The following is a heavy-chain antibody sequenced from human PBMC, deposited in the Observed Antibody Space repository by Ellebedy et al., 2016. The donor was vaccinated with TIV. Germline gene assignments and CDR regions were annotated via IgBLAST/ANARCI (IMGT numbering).Heavy chain of an antibody. Sequence: MPSETLSLTCTVSGGSISSSSYYWGWIRQPPGKGLEWIGSIYYSGSTYYNPSLKSQVTISVDTSKNQFSLKLSSVTAADTAVYYCAGQYYYGSGSFDAFDIWGQGAMVTVSS. CDR2: IYYSGST. CDR1: GGSISSSSYY. V-gene: IGHV4-39*01. CDR3: AGQYYYGSGSFDAFDI. D-gene: IGHD3-10*01. J-gene: IGHJ3*02.